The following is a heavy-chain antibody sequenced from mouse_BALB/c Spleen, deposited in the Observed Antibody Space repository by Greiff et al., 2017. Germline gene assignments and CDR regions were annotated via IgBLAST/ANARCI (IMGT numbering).Heavy chain of an antibody. J-gene: IGHJ4*01. CDR3: TRARNREAMDY. Sequence: EVKLVESGGGLVKPGGSLKLSCAASGFTFSSYTMSWVRQTPEKRLEWVATISSGGSYTYYPDSVKGRFTISRDNAKNTLYLQMSSLKSEDTAMYYCTRARNREAMDYWGQGTSVTVSS. V-gene: IGHV5-6-4*01. CDR2: ISSGGSYT. D-gene: IGHD2-1*01. CDR1: GFTFSSYT.